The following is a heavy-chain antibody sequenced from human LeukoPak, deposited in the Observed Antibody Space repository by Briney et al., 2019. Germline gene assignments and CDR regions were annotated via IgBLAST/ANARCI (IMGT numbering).Heavy chain of an antibody. CDR2: ISSSSTYI. CDR3: ARGYYDSSGYPDAFDI. D-gene: IGHD3-22*01. CDR1: GFSFSSSN. V-gene: IGHV3-21*04. J-gene: IGHJ3*02. Sequence: GGSLRLSCAASGFSFSSSNINWVRQAPGKGLEWVSSISSSSTYIYYADSVRGRFTISRDNSKNTLYLQMNSLRAEDTAVYYCARGYYDSSGYPDAFDIWGQGTMVTVSS.